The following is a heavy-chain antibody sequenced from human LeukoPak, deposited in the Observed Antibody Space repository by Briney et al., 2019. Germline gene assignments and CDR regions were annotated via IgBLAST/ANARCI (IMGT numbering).Heavy chain of an antibody. CDR3: ARGRRYYYDSSGYYGY. CDR1: GYTSTGYY. D-gene: IGHD3-22*01. J-gene: IGHJ4*02. V-gene: IGHV1-2*02. CDR2: INPNSGGT. Sequence: ASVKVSCKASGYTSTGYYMHWVRQAPGQGLEWMGWINPNSGGTNYAQKFQGRVTMTRDTSISTAYMELSRLRSDDTAVYYCARGRRYYYDSSGYYGYWGQGTLVTVSS.